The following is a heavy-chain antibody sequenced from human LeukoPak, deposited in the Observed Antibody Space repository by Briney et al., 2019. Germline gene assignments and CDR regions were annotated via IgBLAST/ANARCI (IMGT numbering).Heavy chain of an antibody. CDR2: ISGIGSST. D-gene: IGHD5-12*01. V-gene: IGHV3-23*01. Sequence: GGSLRLSCAASGFTFSNYAMTWVRRAPGKWLEWVSGISGIGSSTYYTDSVKGRFTISRDNSKSTLYLQMNSLRAVDTAVYYCAKSFASVDVVATITDYWGQGTLVTVSS. CDR1: GFTFSNYA. CDR3: AKSFASVDVVATITDY. J-gene: IGHJ4*02.